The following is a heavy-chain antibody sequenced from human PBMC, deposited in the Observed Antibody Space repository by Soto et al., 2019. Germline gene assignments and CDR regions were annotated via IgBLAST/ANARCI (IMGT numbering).Heavy chain of an antibody. J-gene: IGHJ1*01. D-gene: IGHD3-10*01. CDR3: ARDRSYYDGSLHH. V-gene: IGHV4-61*01. CDR1: GGILSPGRSF. Sequence: SEDRRLSWTGSGGILSPGRSFGCRLLLAPGNGLVCIWYIYYSDIYYSETTKYNPSLKSRVTISVDTSKNQFSLKLSSVTTADTAVYYCARDRSYYDGSLHHWGQGTQVTVS. CDR2: IYYSDIYYSETT.